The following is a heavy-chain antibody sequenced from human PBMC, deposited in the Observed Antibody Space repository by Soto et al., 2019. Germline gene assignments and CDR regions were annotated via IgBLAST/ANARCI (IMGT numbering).Heavy chain of an antibody. V-gene: IGHV3-15*01. CDR2: IKSKTDGGTT. Sequence: GGSLRLSCAASGFTFSNAWMSWVRQAPGKGLEWVGRIKSKTDGGTTDYAAPVKGRFTISRDDSKNTLYLQMNSLKTEDTAVYYCTSDWGNRGYFDYWGQGTLVTVSS. CDR3: TSDWGNRGYFDY. J-gene: IGHJ4*02. D-gene: IGHD3-16*01. CDR1: GFTFSNAW.